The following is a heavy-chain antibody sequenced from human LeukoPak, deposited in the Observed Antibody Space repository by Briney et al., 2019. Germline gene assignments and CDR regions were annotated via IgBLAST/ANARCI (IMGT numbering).Heavy chain of an antibody. J-gene: IGHJ6*03. V-gene: IGHV1-69*06. CDR2: IIPIFGTA. CDR1: GGTSSSYA. CDR3: ASDMRTGTTSPYYYMDV. Sequence: SVKVSCKASGGTSSSYAISWVRQAPGQGLEWMGRIIPIFGTANYAQKFQGRVTITADKSTSTAYMELSSLRSEDTAVYYCASDMRTGTTSPYYYMDVWGKGTTVTVSS. D-gene: IGHD1-7*01.